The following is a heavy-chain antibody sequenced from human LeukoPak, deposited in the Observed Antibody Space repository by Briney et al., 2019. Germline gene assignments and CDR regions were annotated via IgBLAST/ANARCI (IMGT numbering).Heavy chain of an antibody. CDR3: ARTLGGSPFDY. CDR1: GGSISSYY. V-gene: IGHV4-4*07. D-gene: IGHD5-12*01. J-gene: IGHJ4*02. Sequence: SETLSLTCNVTGGSISSYYWSWIRQPAGRGLEWIGRIYVSGSTNYNPSLKSRVTISVDTSKNQFSLKLSSVTAADTAVYYCARTLGGSPFDYWGQGTLVTVSS. CDR2: IYVSGST.